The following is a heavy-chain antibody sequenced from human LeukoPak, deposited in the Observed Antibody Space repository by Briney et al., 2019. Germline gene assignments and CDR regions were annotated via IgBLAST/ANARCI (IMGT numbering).Heavy chain of an antibody. V-gene: IGHV3-21*01. CDR3: ARDSGDGDYSSSTDY. D-gene: IGHD6-13*01. CDR2: IDPSSTYI. CDR1: RFTFSSYT. J-gene: IGHJ4*02. Sequence: GGSLRLSCSASRFTFSSYTMNWVRQAPGKGLEWVSSIDPSSTYIYYADSVKGRFTISRDNAQNSLYLQMNSLRAEDTAVYYCARDSGDGDYSSSTDYWGQGTLVTVSS.